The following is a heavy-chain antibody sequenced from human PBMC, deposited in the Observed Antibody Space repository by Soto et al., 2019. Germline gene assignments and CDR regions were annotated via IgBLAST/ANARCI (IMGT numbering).Heavy chain of an antibody. CDR2: IKEDGSEK. CDR3: ARVSPLGKYYYYGRDV. J-gene: IGHJ6*02. V-gene: IGHV3-7*04. CDR1: GFTFSSYW. Sequence: GGSLRLSCAASGFTFSSYWMSWVRQAPGKGLEWVANIKEDGSEKYYVDSVKGRFTISRDNAKNSLYLQMNSLRAEDTAVYYCARVSPLGKYYYYGRDVGGQGTTVTVSS.